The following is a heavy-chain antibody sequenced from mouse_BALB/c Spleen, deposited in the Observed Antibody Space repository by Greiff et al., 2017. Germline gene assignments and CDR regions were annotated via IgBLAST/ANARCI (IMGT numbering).Heavy chain of an antibody. J-gene: IGHJ2*01. CDR2: INPSNGGT. D-gene: IGHD2-4*01. V-gene: IGHV1S81*02. CDR1: GYTFTSYY. Sequence: QVQLQQSGAELVKPGASVKLSCKASGYTFTSYYMYWVKQRPGQGLEWIGEINPSNGGTNFNEKFKSKATLTVDKSSSTAYMQLSSLTSEDSAVYYCTRGLRGVYFDYWGQGTTLTVSS. CDR3: TRGLRGVYFDY.